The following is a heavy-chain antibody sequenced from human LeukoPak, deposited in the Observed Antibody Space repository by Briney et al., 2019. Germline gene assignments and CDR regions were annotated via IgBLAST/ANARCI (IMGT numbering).Heavy chain of an antibody. J-gene: IGHJ6*03. D-gene: IGHD3-10*01. Sequence: GGSLRLSCTASGFTFGDYAMSWVRQALGMVPGWAGIIRSKAYGGTTEYAASVKGRFTISRDDSKSIAYLQMNSLKTEDTAVYYCTQMVRTNYYYYYMDVWGKGTTVTVSS. CDR3: TQMVRTNYYYYYMDV. V-gene: IGHV3-49*04. CDR1: GFTFGDYA. CDR2: IRSKAYGGTT.